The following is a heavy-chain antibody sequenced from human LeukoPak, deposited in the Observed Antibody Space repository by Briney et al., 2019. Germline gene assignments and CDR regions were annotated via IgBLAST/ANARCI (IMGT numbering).Heavy chain of an antibody. J-gene: IGHJ4*02. V-gene: IGHV3-53*01. Sequence: GGSLRLSCAASGFTVSSNYMSWVRQAPGKGLEWVSVIYSGGSTYYADSVKGRFTISRDTSKNTLSLQMSSLTAEDTAVYYCARGGPWEQFDYWGQGTLVTVSS. CDR3: ARGGPWEQFDY. D-gene: IGHD1-26*01. CDR1: GFTVSSNY. CDR2: IYSGGST.